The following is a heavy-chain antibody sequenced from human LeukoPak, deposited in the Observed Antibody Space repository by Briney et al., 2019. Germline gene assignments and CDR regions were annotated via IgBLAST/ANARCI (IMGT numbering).Heavy chain of an antibody. J-gene: IGHJ3*02. CDR3: ATAAAGHGAFDI. D-gene: IGHD6-13*01. CDR1: GGSISSSSYY. Sequence: PSETLPLTCTVSGGSISSSSYYWGWIRQPPGKGLEWIGSIYYSGSTYYNPSLKSRVTISVDTSKNQFSLKLSSVTAADTAVYYCATAAAGHGAFDIWGQGTMVTVSS. V-gene: IGHV4-39*07. CDR2: IYYSGST.